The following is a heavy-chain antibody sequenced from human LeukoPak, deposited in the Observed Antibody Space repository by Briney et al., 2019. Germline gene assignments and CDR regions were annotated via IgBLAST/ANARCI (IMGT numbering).Heavy chain of an antibody. CDR3: ARHIPFDC. D-gene: IGHD2-21*01. CDR2: ISTSGGTI. J-gene: IGHJ4*02. CDR1: GFTFSSYA. Sequence: GGSLRLSCAASGFTFSSYAMNWVRQAPEKGLEWVSYISTSGGTIYYADSVKGRFTISRDNAKNSLYLQMDSLRAEDTAVYYCARHIPFDCWGQGTLVTVSS. V-gene: IGHV3-48*01.